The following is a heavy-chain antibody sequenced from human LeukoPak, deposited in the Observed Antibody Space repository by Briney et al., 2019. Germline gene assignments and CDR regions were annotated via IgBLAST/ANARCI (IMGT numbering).Heavy chain of an antibody. Sequence: VASVKVSCKASGYTFTSYYMHWVRQAPGQGLEGMGIINPSGGSTSYAQKFQGRVTMTRHTSTSTVYMELSSLRSEDAAGYYCPRDRDDFDIWGQGTMVTVSS. CDR1: GYTFTSYY. CDR2: INPSGGST. CDR3: PRDRDDFDI. V-gene: IGHV1-46*01. J-gene: IGHJ3*02.